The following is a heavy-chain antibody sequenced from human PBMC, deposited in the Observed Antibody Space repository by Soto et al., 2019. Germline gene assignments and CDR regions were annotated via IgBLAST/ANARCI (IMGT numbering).Heavy chain of an antibody. D-gene: IGHD3-10*01. V-gene: IGHV4-59*01. CDR1: GGSISSYY. Sequence: SETLSLTCTVSGGSISSYYWSWIRQPPGKGLEWIGYIYYSGSTNYNPSLKSRVTISVDTSKNQFSLKLSSVTAADTAVYYCATKAYGSGSPYYFDYWGQGTLVTVSS. CDR2: IYYSGST. J-gene: IGHJ4*02. CDR3: ATKAYGSGSPYYFDY.